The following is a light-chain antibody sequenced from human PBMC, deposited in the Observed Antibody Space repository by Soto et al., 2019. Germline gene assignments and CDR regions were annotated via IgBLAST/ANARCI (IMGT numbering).Light chain of an antibody. Sequence: QSVLTQPASVSGSPGQSITISCTGTSSDVGSYNLVSWYQQHPGKAPKLMIYGGSKRPSGVSNRFSGSKSGNTASLTISGLQAEDEADYYCCSYAGSSTSWVFGGGTKLTVL. J-gene: IGLJ3*02. CDR1: SSDVGSYNL. V-gene: IGLV2-23*01. CDR3: CSYAGSSTSWV. CDR2: GGS.